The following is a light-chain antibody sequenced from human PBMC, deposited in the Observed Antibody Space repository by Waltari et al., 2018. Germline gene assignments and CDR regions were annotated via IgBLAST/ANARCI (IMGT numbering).Light chain of an antibody. J-gene: IGKJ2*01. Sequence: EMVMTQSPATLSVSPGERATLSCRASQSVGSNVAWYQQKPGQAPRLLIYGASTRATVIPARFSGSGSGTEFTLTISSLQSEDFAVYYCQHYNIWPPGYTFGHGTKLEIK. CDR2: GAS. V-gene: IGKV3-15*01. CDR3: QHYNIWPPGYT. CDR1: QSVGSN.